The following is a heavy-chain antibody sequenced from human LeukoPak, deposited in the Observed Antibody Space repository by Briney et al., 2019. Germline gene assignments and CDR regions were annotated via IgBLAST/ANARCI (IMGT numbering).Heavy chain of an antibody. Sequence: GESLEISCKGSGYRFTSYWIGWVRQVPGKGLEWMGIIYPGDSDTRYSPSFQGQVTISADKSISTAYLQWSSLKASDTAMYYCARHVSGWFNWFDPWGQGTLVTVSS. CDR2: IYPGDSDT. CDR1: GYRFTSYW. D-gene: IGHD6-19*01. CDR3: ARHVSGWFNWFDP. J-gene: IGHJ5*02. V-gene: IGHV5-51*01.